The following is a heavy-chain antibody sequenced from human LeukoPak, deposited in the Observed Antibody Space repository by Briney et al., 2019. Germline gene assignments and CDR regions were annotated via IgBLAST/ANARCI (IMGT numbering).Heavy chain of an antibody. J-gene: IGHJ5*02. CDR2: VYYSGSA. CDR1: GDSISSSSYY. Sequence: SGTLSLTCTVSGDSISSSSYYWGWIRQPPGKGLEWIGSVYYSGSASYNPSLKSRVTISVDTSKNQFSLELNSVTAADTAVYYCAREGNYYGSGSYHWFDPWGQGTLVTVSS. D-gene: IGHD3-10*01. CDR3: AREGNYYGSGSYHWFDP. V-gene: IGHV4-39*07.